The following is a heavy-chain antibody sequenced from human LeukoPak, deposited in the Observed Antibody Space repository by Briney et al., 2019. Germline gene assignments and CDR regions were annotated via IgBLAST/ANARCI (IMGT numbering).Heavy chain of an antibody. D-gene: IGHD2-2*01. J-gene: IGHJ4*02. CDR1: GFTFSSYG. Sequence: GGSLRLSCAASGFTFSSYGMSWVRQAPGKGLEWVSFIYSDNTHYSDSVKGRFTISRDNSKNTLYLQMNSLRAEDTAVYYCASVVVVPAPMYYFDSWGLGTLVTVSS. V-gene: IGHV3-66*01. CDR2: IYSDNT. CDR3: ASVVVVPAPMYYFDS.